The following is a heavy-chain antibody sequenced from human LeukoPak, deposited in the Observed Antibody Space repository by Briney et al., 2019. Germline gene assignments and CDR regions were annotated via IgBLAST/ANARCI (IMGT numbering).Heavy chain of an antibody. CDR2: IYYSGST. J-gene: IGHJ4*02. CDR3: ARDPNYYGSGSHN. CDR1: GGSISSSSYY. D-gene: IGHD3-10*01. Sequence: SETLSLTCTVSGGSISSSSYYWGWIRQPPEKGLEWIGSIYYSGSTYYSPSLKSRVTISVDTSKNQFSLKLSSVTAADTAVYYCARDPNYYGSGSHNWGQGTLSPSPQ. V-gene: IGHV4-39*07.